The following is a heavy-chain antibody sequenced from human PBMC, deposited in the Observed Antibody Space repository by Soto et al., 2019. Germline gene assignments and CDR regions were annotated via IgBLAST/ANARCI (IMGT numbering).Heavy chain of an antibody. CDR3: ARVRGYMDAFPFDH. Sequence: PSETLSLTCTVSAGSISGYYWSWIRLPPGKGLEWIGYIHYSVSTNYNPSLKSRVTVSLDTSKNQFSLSLRSVTAADTAVYFCARVRGYMDAFPFDHWGPGILVTVSS. J-gene: IGHJ4*02. CDR2: IHYSVST. CDR1: AGSISGYY. V-gene: IGHV4-59*01. D-gene: IGHD5-18*01.